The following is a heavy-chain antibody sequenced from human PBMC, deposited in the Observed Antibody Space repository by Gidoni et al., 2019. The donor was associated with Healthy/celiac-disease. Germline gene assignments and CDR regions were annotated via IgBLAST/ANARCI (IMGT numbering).Heavy chain of an antibody. J-gene: IGHJ4*02. CDR1: GFTFSGDW. D-gene: IGHD3-16*01. CDR2: IKQDESEK. V-gene: IGHV3-7*03. CDR3: AREWGIDY. Sequence: EVQLVESGGGLVQPGGSLRLSCAASGFTFSGDWMSWVRQAPGTGLEWVANIKQDESEKYYVDSVKGRFTISRDNAKNSLYLQMNSLRAEDTAVYYCAREWGIDYWGQGTLVTVSS.